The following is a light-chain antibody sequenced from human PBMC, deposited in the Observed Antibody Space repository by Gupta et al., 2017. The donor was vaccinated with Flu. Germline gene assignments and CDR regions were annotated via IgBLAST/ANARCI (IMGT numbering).Light chain of an antibody. J-gene: IGKJ1*01. V-gene: IGKV1-5*03. Sequence: DIQMTKSPSTLSASVGDRVAITCRASQSISNWLAWYQQKPGKAPKPLIYKASTLESGVPSRFSGSGSGTEFTLTISSLQPDDFATYSCQQYNNYFPTFGQGTKVEIK. CDR2: KAS. CDR3: QQYNNYFPT. CDR1: QSISNW.